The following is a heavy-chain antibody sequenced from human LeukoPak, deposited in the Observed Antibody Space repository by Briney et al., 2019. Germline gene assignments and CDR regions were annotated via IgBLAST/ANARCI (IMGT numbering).Heavy chain of an antibody. CDR3: ARDNFDWRPLDC. D-gene: IGHD3-9*01. J-gene: IGHJ4*02. V-gene: IGHV3-7*03. CDR1: GFTFSSHW. CDR2: IKHDGSEK. Sequence: GGSLRLSCAGSGFTFSSHWMTWVRQTPGKGLEWVASIKHDGSEKNHVDSVKGRFTISRDNAKNSLYVEMNNLRGEDTAVYYCARDNFDWRPLDCWGQGTLVTVSS.